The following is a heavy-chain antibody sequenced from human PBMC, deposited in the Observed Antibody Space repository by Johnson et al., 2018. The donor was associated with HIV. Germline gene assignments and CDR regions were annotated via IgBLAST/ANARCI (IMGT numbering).Heavy chain of an antibody. D-gene: IGHD4-11*01. J-gene: IGHJ3*01. V-gene: IGHV3-30*04. Sequence: QVQLLESGGGVVQPGRSLRLSCAASGFTFSSYEMHWVRQAPGKGLEWVAVISHDGTHKYFADSVKGRFTISRDNSKNSLSLQMNSLRAEDTAVYYCARDLGLPENAFDLWGRGTMVTVS. CDR3: ARDLGLPENAFDL. CDR1: GFTFSSYE. CDR2: ISHDGTHK.